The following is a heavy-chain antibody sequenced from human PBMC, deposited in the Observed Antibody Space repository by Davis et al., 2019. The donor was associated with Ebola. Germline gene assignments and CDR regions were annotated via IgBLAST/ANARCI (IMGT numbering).Heavy chain of an antibody. J-gene: IGHJ5*02. V-gene: IGHV4-59*01. CDR1: GGSISSYY. D-gene: IGHD4-17*01. CDR3: ASERLREDNNWFDP. CDR2: IYYSGST. Sequence: MPSETLSLTCTVSGGSISSYYWSWIRQPPGKGLEWIGYIYYSGSTNYNPSLKSRVTISVDTSKNQFSLKLSSVTAADTAVYYCASERLREDNNWFDPWGQGTLVTVSS.